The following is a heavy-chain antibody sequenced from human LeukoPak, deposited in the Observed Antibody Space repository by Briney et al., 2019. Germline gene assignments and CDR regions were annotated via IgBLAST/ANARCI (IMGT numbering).Heavy chain of an antibody. V-gene: IGHV3-30*18. CDR2: ISYDGSSK. CDR1: RFTFSSYG. Sequence: PGGSLRLSCAASRFTFSSYGMHWVRQAPGKGLEWVAVISYDGSSKYYADSVKGRFTVSRDNSKNTLYLQMNSLRAEDTAVYYCAKEGRDGFNYDYWGQGTLVTVSS. CDR3: AKEGRDGFNYDY. D-gene: IGHD5-24*01. J-gene: IGHJ4*02.